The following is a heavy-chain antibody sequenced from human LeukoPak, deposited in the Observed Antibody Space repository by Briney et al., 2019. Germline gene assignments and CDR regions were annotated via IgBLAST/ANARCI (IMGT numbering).Heavy chain of an antibody. CDR2: INHSGST. CDR3: ARDYYGSGRDYYYYYYMDV. J-gene: IGHJ6*03. D-gene: IGHD3-10*01. CDR1: GGSFSGYY. Sequence: SETLSLTCAVYGGSFSGYYWSWIRQPPGKGLGWIGEINHSGSTNYNPSLKSRVTISVDTSKNQFSLKLSSVTAADTAVYYCARDYYGSGRDYYYYYYMDVWGKGTTVTISS. V-gene: IGHV4-34*01.